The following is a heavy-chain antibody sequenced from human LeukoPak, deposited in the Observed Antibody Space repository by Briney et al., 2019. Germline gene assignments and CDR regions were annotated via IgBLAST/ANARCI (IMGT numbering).Heavy chain of an antibody. CDR3: ARDRTTMVRGVIRRYFDY. Sequence: GGSPRLSCAASGFTVSSNYMSWVRQAPGKGLEWVSVIYSGGSTYYADSVKGRFTISRDNSKNTLYLQMNSLRAEDTAVYYCARDRTTMVRGVIRRYFDYWGQGTLVTVSS. CDR1: GFTVSSNY. J-gene: IGHJ4*02. CDR2: IYSGGST. D-gene: IGHD3-10*01. V-gene: IGHV3-53*01.